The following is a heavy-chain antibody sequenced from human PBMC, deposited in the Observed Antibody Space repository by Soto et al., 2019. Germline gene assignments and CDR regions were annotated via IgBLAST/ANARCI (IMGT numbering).Heavy chain of an antibody. J-gene: IGHJ4*02. CDR3: ARGRGWRDY. Sequence: ASVKVSCKASGYSFTSYDINWVRQATGQGLEWMGWMDPKTGNTDYGQKFQGRVTMTRNTSISTAYMELSSLTPEDTAVYYCARGRGWRDYWGQGTLVTVSS. D-gene: IGHD6-19*01. CDR2: MDPKTGNT. CDR1: GYSFTSYD. V-gene: IGHV1-8*01.